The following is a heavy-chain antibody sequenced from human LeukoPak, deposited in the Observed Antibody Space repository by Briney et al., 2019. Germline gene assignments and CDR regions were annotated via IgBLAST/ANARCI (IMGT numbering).Heavy chain of an antibody. V-gene: IGHV4-34*01. CDR1: GGSFSGYY. J-gene: IGHJ5*02. Sequence: SETLSLTCAVYGGSFSGYYWSWIRQPPGKGLEWIGEINHSGSTNYNPTLKSRVTISVDTSKNQFSLNLSAVTAADTAVYYCASGGYCSSTSCYYNWFDPWGQGTLVTVSS. CDR3: ASGGYCSSTSCYYNWFDP. D-gene: IGHD2-2*01. CDR2: INHSGST.